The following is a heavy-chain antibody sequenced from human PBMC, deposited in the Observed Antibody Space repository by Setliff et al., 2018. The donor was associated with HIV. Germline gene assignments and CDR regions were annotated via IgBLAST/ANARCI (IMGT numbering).Heavy chain of an antibody. Sequence: SETLSLTCAVYGASLSGYYWSWIRQPPGKGLEWIGEINYSGTTNYNPSLKSRVTISVDTSKKQFSLKVRSVTAADAAVYFCARDFLRSGYFDSWGQGKLVTVSS. CDR2: INYSGTT. J-gene: IGHJ4*02. CDR3: ARDFLRSGYFDS. D-gene: IGHD3-3*01. V-gene: IGHV4-34*01. CDR1: GASLSGYY.